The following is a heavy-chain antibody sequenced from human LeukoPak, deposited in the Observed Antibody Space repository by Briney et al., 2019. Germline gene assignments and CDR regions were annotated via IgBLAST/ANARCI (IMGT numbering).Heavy chain of an antibody. CDR3: ARHVIGGSYGSGNYYYYYYMDV. CDR2: IYTSGST. J-gene: IGHJ6*03. V-gene: IGHV4-38-2*02. CDR1: GYSISSGYY. D-gene: IGHD3-10*01. Sequence: SETLSLTCTVSGYSISSGYYWGWIRQPPGKGLEWIGRIYTSGSTNYNPSLKSRVTISVDTSKNQFSLKLSSVTAADTAVYYCARHVIGGSYGSGNYYYYYYMDVWGKGTTVTVSS.